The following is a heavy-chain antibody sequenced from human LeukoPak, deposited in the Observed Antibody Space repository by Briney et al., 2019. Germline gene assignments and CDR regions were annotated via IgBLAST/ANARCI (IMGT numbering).Heavy chain of an antibody. Sequence: GRSLRLSCAVSGFIFDDHAMHWVRQPPGEGLEWIAGLTWNSVGVGYGASVRGRFTISRDNAKNSLFLQMNSVRPEDTALYYCARGGFFPGSGNQYYFDSWGQGTLVTVSS. D-gene: IGHD3-10*01. CDR3: ARGGFFPGSGNQYYFDS. V-gene: IGHV3-9*01. J-gene: IGHJ4*02. CDR2: LTWNSVGV. CDR1: GFIFDDHA.